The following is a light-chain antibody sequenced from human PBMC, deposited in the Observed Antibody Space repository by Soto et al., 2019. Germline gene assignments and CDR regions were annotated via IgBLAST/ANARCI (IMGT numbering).Light chain of an antibody. CDR1: QSVRHN. CDR3: QQSNNWPYT. Sequence: DIVMTQSPATLSVSPGERATLSCRASQSVRHNLAWYQQKPGQAPRLLIYGASTRATDIPARFSGSGSGTEFTLTISSLQSEDFAVYYCQQSNNWPYTFGQGTKVDIK. CDR2: GAS. J-gene: IGKJ2*01. V-gene: IGKV3-15*01.